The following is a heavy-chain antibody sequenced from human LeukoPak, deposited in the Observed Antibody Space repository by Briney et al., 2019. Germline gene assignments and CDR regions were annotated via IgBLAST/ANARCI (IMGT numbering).Heavy chain of an antibody. Sequence: SETLSLTCTVSGGSISSYYWSWIRQPAGRGLEWIGRMYTSGSTNYNPSLKSRVTMSVDTSKNQFSLKLSSVTAADTAVYYCARDAYYYDSSGYYPFDYWGQGTLVTVSS. CDR2: MYTSGST. V-gene: IGHV4-4*07. J-gene: IGHJ4*02. D-gene: IGHD3-22*01. CDR1: GGSISSYY. CDR3: ARDAYYYDSSGYYPFDY.